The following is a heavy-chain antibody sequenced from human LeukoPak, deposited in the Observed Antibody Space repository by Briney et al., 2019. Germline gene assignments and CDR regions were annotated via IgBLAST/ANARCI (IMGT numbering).Heavy chain of an antibody. Sequence: SETLSLTCTVSDDSFTDHFWSWIRQPPGKGLEWIAHVHYRGSTKSSPSLRSRVTTSVDTSKKQFSLKLSSVTAADAAVYYCARHDNRGYYSLFYWGRGTLVTVSS. V-gene: IGHV4-59*08. CDR1: DDSFTDHF. J-gene: IGHJ4*02. CDR3: ARHDNRGYYSLFY. D-gene: IGHD3-22*01. CDR2: VHYRGST.